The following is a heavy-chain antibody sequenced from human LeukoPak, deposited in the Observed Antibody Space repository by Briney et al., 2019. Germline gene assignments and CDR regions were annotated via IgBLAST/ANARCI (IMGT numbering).Heavy chain of an antibody. CDR2: IYYSGST. D-gene: IGHD5-24*01. Sequence: SETLSPTCAVYGGSFSGYYWSWIRQPPGKGLEWIGSIYYSGSTYYNPSLKSRVTISVDTSKNQFSLKLSSVTAADTAVYYCARTAGWLQPNFDYWGQGTLVTVSS. V-gene: IGHV4-34*01. CDR3: ARTAGWLQPNFDY. J-gene: IGHJ4*02. CDR1: GGSFSGYY.